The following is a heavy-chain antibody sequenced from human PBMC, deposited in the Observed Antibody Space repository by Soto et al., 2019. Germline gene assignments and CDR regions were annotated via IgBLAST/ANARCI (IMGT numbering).Heavy chain of an antibody. D-gene: IGHD3-10*01. J-gene: IGHJ4*02. CDR1: GYTFTSYA. V-gene: IGHV1-3*01. CDR3: ARGYYYGSGPSVDY. Sequence: QVQLVQSGAEVKKPGASVKVSCKASGYTFTSYAMHWVRQAPGQRLEWMGWINAGNGNTKYSQKFQGRVTITRDTTASTAYRELSSLRSEGTAVYYCARGYYYGSGPSVDYWGQGTLVTVSS. CDR2: INAGNGNT.